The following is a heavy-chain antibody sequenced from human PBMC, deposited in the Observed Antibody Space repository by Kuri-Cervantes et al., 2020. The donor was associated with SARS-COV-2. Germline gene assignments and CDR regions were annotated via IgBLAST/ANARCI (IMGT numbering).Heavy chain of an antibody. CDR1: GYTFTSYY. V-gene: IGHV1-46*01. CDR3: ARSPSNGDYDGWFDY. CDR2: INPSGGST. J-gene: IGHJ4*02. D-gene: IGHD4-17*01. Sequence: ASVKVSCKASGYTFTSYYMRWVRQAPGQGLEWMGIINPSGGSTSYAQKFQGRVTMTRDTSTSTVYMELSSLRSEYTAVYYCARSPSNGDYDGWFDYWGQGTLVTVSS.